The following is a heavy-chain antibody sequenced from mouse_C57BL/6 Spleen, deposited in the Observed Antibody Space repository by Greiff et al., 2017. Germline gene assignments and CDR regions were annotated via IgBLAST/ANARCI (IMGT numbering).Heavy chain of an antibody. CDR2: INPSNGGT. CDR3: ASDGNYVGDYFDY. CDR1: GYTFTSYW. J-gene: IGHJ2*01. Sequence: QVQLQQPGTELVKPGASVKLSCKASGYTFTSYWMPWVKQRPGQGLEWIGNINPSNGGTNYNEKFKSKATLTVDKSSSTAYMQLSSLTSEDSAVYYCASDGNYVGDYFDYWGQGTTLTVSS. V-gene: IGHV1-53*01. D-gene: IGHD2-1*01.